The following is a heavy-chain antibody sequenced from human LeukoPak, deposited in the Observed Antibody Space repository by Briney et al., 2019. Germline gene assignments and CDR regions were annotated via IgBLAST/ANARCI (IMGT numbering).Heavy chain of an antibody. CDR1: GGSISSSSYY. D-gene: IGHD3-3*01. CDR3: ARDAPQRWTYYDFNRHLNWFDP. Sequence: SETLSLTCTVSGGSISSSSYYWGWIRQPPGKGLEWIGSIYYSGSTYYYPSLKSRVTISVDTSKNQFSLKLSSVTAADTAVYYCARDAPQRWTYYDFNRHLNWFDPWGQGTLVTVSS. V-gene: IGHV4-39*07. J-gene: IGHJ5*02. CDR2: IYYSGST.